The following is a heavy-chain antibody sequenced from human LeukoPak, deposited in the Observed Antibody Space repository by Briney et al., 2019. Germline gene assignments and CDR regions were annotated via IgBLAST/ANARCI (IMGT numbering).Heavy chain of an antibody. CDR3: ARHLSGAPENFDY. J-gene: IGHJ4*02. Sequence: SETLSLTCTVSGGSISSYYWSWIRQPPGKGLEWIGYIYYSGSTNYSPSLKSRVTISVDTSKNQFSLKLSSVTAADTAVYYCARHLSGAPENFDYWGQGTLVTVSS. CDR1: GGSISSYY. CDR2: IYYSGST. V-gene: IGHV4-59*08. D-gene: IGHD7-27*01.